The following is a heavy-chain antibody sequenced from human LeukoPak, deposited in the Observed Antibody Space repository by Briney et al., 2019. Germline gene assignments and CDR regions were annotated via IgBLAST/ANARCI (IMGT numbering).Heavy chain of an antibody. D-gene: IGHD6-19*01. CDR1: GLTLTNTW. CDR3: ATDGIVVPGCWTFDI. Sequence: GGSLRLSCAASGLTLTNTWMNWVRQAPGKGLEWVGRIKGKDVGGTQEYAAPVKDRFSISRDDSRNTVYLEMNSLKIEDTAMYYCATDGIVVPGCWTFDIWGQGTMVTVSS. V-gene: IGHV3-15*01. J-gene: IGHJ3*02. CDR2: IKGKDVGGTQ.